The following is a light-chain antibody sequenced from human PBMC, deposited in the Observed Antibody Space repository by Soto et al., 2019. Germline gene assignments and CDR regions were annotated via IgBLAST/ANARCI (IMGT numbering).Light chain of an antibody. V-gene: IGKV3-11*01. CDR3: QQFSSYPLT. Sequence: ELVLTQSPGTLSLSPGERATLSCRASQSVSSYLAWYQQKPGQAPRLLIYDASNRATGIPARFSGGGSGTDFTLTISRLEPEDFAVYYCQQFSSYPLTFGGGTKVDIK. J-gene: IGKJ4*01. CDR1: QSVSSY. CDR2: DAS.